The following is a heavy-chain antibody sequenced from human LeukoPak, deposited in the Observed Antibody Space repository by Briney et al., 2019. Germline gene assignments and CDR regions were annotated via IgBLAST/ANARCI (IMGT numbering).Heavy chain of an antibody. Sequence: GGSLRLYCAASGLSFGDYAMHWVRQAPGKGQGRVSGISWNGGSIAYADSVKGRFSISRDSAKTSLYLQMNNLRADDMALYFCAKASGCSSNSNCFDYWGQGTLVTVSS. V-gene: IGHV3-9*03. CDR1: GLSFGDYA. D-gene: IGHD5-18*01. J-gene: IGHJ4*02. CDR3: AKASGCSSNSNCFDY. CDR2: ISWNGGSI.